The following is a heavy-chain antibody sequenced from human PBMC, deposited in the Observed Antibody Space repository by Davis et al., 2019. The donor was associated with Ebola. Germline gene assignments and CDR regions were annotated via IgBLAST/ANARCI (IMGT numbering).Heavy chain of an antibody. J-gene: IGHJ4*02. V-gene: IGHV1-69*13. CDR1: GGTFSSYA. Sequence: SVKVSCKASGGTFSSYAISWVRQAPGQGLEWMEGIIPIFGTANYAQKFQGRVTITADESTSTAYMELSSLRSEDTAVYYCARERFRNSRQCDYWGQGTLVTVSS. CDR2: IIPIFGTA. D-gene: IGHD4-11*01. CDR3: ARERFRNSRQCDY.